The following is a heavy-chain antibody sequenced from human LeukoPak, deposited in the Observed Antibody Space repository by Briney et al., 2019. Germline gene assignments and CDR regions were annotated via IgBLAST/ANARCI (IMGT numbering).Heavy chain of an antibody. V-gene: IGHV4-59*01. J-gene: IGHJ4*02. Sequence: PSETLSLTCTVSGGSFSSYYWSWIRQPPGKGLEWIEYIYYSGSTNYNPSLKSRVTISVDTSKNQFSLKLSSVAAADTAVYYCASLAFGGYDYDYWGQGTLVTVSS. D-gene: IGHD5-12*01. CDR3: ASLAFGGYDYDY. CDR1: GGSFSSYY. CDR2: IYYSGST.